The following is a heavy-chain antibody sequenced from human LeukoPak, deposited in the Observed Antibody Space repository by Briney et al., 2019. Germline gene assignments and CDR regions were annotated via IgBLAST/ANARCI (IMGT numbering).Heavy chain of an antibody. CDR2: INTDTGNP. Sequence: ASVKVSCKASGYTFTNYALNWVRQAPGQGLEWMGWINTDTGNPTYAQGFTGRFVFSLDTSVSTAYLHISNLKAEDTAVYYCARDQGSFPLDCWGQGTLVTVSS. D-gene: IGHD3-10*01. CDR3: ARDQGSFPLDC. J-gene: IGHJ4*02. CDR1: GYTFTNYA. V-gene: IGHV7-4-1*02.